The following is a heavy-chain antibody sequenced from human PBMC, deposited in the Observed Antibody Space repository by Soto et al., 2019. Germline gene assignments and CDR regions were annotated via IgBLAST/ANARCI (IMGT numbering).Heavy chain of an antibody. D-gene: IGHD4-17*01. CDR3: ARGFPAVPTWLLFDS. J-gene: IGHJ4*02. Sequence: LRLSCAASGFTFSNYGMHWVRQAPGKGLEWVAVIWYDGSNKYYADSVKGRFTISRDNSKNTLSLQMNSLRAEDTAVYYCARGFPAVPTWLLFDSWGQGALVTVSS. V-gene: IGHV3-33*01. CDR2: IWYDGSNK. CDR1: GFTFSNYG.